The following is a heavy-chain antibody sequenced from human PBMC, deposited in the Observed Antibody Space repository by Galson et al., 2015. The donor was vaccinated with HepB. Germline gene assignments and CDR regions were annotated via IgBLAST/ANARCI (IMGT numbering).Heavy chain of an antibody. CDR1: GFTFSSYS. V-gene: IGHV3-21*01. Sequence: SLRLSCAASGFTFSSYSMNWVRQAPGKGLEWVSSISSSSSYIYYADSVKGRFTISRDNAKNSLYLQMNSLRAEDTAVYYCATDIVVVPAATPFDYWGQGTLVTVSS. CDR3: ATDIVVVPAATPFDY. CDR2: ISSSSSYI. J-gene: IGHJ4*02. D-gene: IGHD2-2*01.